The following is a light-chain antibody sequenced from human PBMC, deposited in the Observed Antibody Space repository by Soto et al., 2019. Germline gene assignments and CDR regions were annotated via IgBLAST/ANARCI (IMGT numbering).Light chain of an antibody. CDR3: QKYDRAPFT. CDR2: DAS. J-gene: IGKJ3*01. V-gene: IGKV1-5*01. CDR1: QSISSW. Sequence: DIQMTQSPSTLSASVGDRVTITCRASQSISSWLAWYQQKPGKAPKLLIYDASSLESGVPSRFSGSGSGTEFTLTISSLQPDDFATYYCQKYDRAPFTFGPGTKVDIK.